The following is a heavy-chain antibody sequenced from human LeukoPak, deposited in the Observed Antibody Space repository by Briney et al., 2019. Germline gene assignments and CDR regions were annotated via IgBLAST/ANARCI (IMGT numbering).Heavy chain of an antibody. J-gene: IGHJ4*02. Sequence: GGSLRLSCAASGFTFMSYWMSWVRQAPGKGLEWVANIKQDGSEKYYVDSVKGRCTISRDNANNSLYLQMNSLRAEDSAVYYCARGGGYTGSSYWGQGTLVTVSS. CDR2: IKQDGSEK. CDR1: GFTFMSYW. D-gene: IGHD6-13*01. CDR3: ARGGGYTGSSY. V-gene: IGHV3-7*01.